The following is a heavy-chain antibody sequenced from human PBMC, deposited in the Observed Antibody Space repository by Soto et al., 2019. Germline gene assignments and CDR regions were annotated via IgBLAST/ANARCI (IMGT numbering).Heavy chain of an antibody. CDR3: AREDCSGGSCYPPLVN. CDR2: MCNSRDDI. J-gene: IGHJ4*02. CDR1: GFDFRVTC. Sequence: PGGSLRLSCAASGFDFRVTCMSWIRQAPGKGLEWVSHMCNSRDDIKYADSVRGRFTISRDNAKNTLYLQMNSLRAEDTAVYYCAREDCSGGSCYPPLVNWGQGTLVTVSS. D-gene: IGHD2-15*01. V-gene: IGHV3-11*06.